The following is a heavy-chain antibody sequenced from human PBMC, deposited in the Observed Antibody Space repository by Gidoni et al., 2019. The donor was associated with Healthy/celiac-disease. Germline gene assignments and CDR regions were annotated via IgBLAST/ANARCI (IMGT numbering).Heavy chain of an antibody. Sequence: IIPIFGTANYAQKFQGRVTITADESTSTAYMELSSLRSEDTAVYYCARSRYCGGDCYLGDREVDYWGQGTLVTVSS. CDR3: ARSRYCGGDCYLGDREVDY. J-gene: IGHJ4*02. D-gene: IGHD2-21*01. V-gene: IGHV1-69*01. CDR2: IIPIFGTA.